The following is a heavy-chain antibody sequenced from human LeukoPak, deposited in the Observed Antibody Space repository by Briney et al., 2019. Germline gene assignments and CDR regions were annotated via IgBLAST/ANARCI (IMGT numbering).Heavy chain of an antibody. CDR2: IKQDGSEK. J-gene: IGHJ4*02. Sequence: GGSLRLSCTASGFTFSSYWMNWVRQAPGKGLEWVANIKQDGSEKYYVDSVKGRFAFSRDNAKKSLYLQMNSLRAEDTAVYYCARETEMANLDYWGQGTLVTVSS. V-gene: IGHV3-7*04. D-gene: IGHD5-24*01. CDR1: GFTFSSYW. CDR3: ARETEMANLDY.